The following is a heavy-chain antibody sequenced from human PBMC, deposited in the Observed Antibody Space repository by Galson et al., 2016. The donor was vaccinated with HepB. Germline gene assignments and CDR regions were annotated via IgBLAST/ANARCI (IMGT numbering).Heavy chain of an antibody. V-gene: IGHV3-48*02. D-gene: IGHD5-18*01. Sequence: SLRLSCAVSGFTLSDYNMDWVRHAPGKGPEWVAYISSASNVVYYAESVKGRFTISRDNAKNSLYLQMNSLRDEDTGFYFCARDGDHGYDMDYWGQGTLVTVSS. CDR1: GFTLSDYN. CDR3: ARDGDHGYDMDY. J-gene: IGHJ4*02. CDR2: ISSASNVV.